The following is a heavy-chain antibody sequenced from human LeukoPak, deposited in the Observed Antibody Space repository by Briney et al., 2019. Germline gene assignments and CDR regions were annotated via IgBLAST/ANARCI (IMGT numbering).Heavy chain of an antibody. V-gene: IGHV3-33*01. J-gene: IGHJ4*02. CDR2: IWYDGSNK. CDR3: ARDETTGVLHFDY. CDR1: GFTFSSFG. Sequence: GGSLRLSCAASGFTFSSFGMHWVRQAPGEGLEWVAVIWYDGSNKYYADSVKGRFTISRDNSENTLYLQMNSLRAEDTAVYYCARDETTGVLHFDYWGQGTLVTVSS. D-gene: IGHD4-11*01.